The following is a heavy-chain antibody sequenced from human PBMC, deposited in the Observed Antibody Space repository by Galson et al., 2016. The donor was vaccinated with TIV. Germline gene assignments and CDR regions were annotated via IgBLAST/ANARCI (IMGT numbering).Heavy chain of an antibody. CDR2: ISGYSGNT. Sequence: SVKVSCKASGYTFSSYSINWVRQAPGQGLEWMGWISGYSGNTNYAQKFQGRVTMTTDTSTGTAYKELRSLRSDDTAVYYCARGATVTPYSFFDYWGQGTLVTVFS. CDR3: ARGATVTPYSFFDY. V-gene: IGHV1-18*04. J-gene: IGHJ4*02. D-gene: IGHD4-17*01. CDR1: GYTFSSYS.